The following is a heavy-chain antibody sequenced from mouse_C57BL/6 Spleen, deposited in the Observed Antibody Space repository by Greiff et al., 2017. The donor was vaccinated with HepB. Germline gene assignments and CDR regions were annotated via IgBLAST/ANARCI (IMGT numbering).Heavy chain of an antibody. CDR3: ARLGGMTTVVATDYAMDY. D-gene: IGHD1-1*01. CDR2: ILPGSGST. J-gene: IGHJ4*01. Sequence: VQLQQSGAELMKPGASVKLSCKATGYTFTGYWIEWVKQRPGHGLEWIGEILPGSGSTNYNEKFKGKATFTADTSSNTAYMQLSSLTTDDSAIYYCARLGGMTTVVATDYAMDYWGQGTSVTVSS. CDR1: GYTFTGYW. V-gene: IGHV1-9*01.